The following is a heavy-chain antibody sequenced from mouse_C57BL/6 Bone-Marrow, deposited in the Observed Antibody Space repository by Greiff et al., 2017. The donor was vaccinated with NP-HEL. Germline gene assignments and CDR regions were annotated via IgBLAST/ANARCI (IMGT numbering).Heavy chain of an antibody. Sequence: VQLQQSGAELARPGASVKLSCKASGYTFTSYGISWVKQRTGQGLEWIGEIYPRSGNTYYNEKFKGKATLTADKSSSTAYMELRSLTSEDSAVYFCAREGDYYGFYAMDYWGQGTSVTVSS. J-gene: IGHJ4*01. CDR3: AREGDYYGFYAMDY. CDR1: GYTFTSYG. D-gene: IGHD1-2*01. CDR2: IYPRSGNT. V-gene: IGHV1-81*01.